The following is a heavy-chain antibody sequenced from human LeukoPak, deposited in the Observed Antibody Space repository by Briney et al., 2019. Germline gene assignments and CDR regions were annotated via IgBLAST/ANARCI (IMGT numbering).Heavy chain of an antibody. Sequence: PGGSLRLSCVVSRFSFSKAWVSWARQAPGKGLEWVGRLNSRTDGETTDYAAPVKGRFSISRDDSKTTVFLQMNSLKIEDTAVYYCTTMFNVVMGDLFDYWGQGTLVTVSS. CDR1: RFSFSKAW. CDR3: TTMFNVVMGDLFDY. V-gene: IGHV3-15*01. CDR2: LNSRTDGETT. D-gene: IGHD3-16*01. J-gene: IGHJ4*02.